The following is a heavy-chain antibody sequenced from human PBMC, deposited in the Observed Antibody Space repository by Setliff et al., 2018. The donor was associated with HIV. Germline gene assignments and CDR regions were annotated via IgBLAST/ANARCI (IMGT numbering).Heavy chain of an antibody. Sequence: KPSEILSLTCTVSGGSITSYYWSWIRQPAGKGLEWFGRIYISGSTNYNPSFESRVTMSIDTSKNQFSLKLSSVTAADTAVYYCARGGGTGSFDYWGQGTLVTVSS. CDR2: IYISGST. CDR3: ARGGGTGSFDY. CDR1: GGSITSYY. J-gene: IGHJ4*02. V-gene: IGHV4-4*07. D-gene: IGHD3-16*01.